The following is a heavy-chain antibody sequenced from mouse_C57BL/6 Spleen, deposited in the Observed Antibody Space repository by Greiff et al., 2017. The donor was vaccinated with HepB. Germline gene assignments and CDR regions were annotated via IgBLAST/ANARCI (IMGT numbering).Heavy chain of an antibody. V-gene: IGHV1-59*01. Sequence: VQLQQPGAELVRPGTSVKLSCKASGYTFTSYWMHWVKQRPGQGLEWIGVIDPSDSYTNYNQKFKGKATLTVDTSSSTAYMQLSSLTSEDSAVYYCARGGESSYAMDYWGQGTSVTVSS. D-gene: IGHD6-2*01. CDR3: ARGGESSYAMDY. J-gene: IGHJ4*01. CDR2: IDPSDSYT. CDR1: GYTFTSYW.